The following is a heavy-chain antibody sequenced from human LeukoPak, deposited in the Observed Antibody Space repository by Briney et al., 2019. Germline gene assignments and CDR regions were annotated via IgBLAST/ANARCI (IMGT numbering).Heavy chain of an antibody. J-gene: IGHJ4*02. CDR3: ARGKITMIVDGSFDY. CDR2: INPNSGGT. V-gene: IGHV1-2*02. D-gene: IGHD3-22*01. CDR1: GYTFTGYY. Sequence: GASVKVSCKASGYTFTGYYMHWVRQAPGQGLEWMGWINPNSGGTNYAQKFQGRVTMTRDTSISTAYMELSRLRSDDTAVYYCARGKITMIVDGSFDYWGQGTLVTVSS.